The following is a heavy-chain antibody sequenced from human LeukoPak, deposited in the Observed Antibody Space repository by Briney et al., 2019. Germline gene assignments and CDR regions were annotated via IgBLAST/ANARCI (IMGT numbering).Heavy chain of an antibody. J-gene: IGHJ6*03. Sequence: SETLSLTCAVYGVSLRGYYWSWIRQSPKKGLEWIGEISHEGDSIYNPSLKSRLTLSVDMSKNQFSLNLRSVTAADTAVYYCARGRNYVSDYYFDVWGKGTTVIVSS. V-gene: IGHV4-34*01. CDR3: ARGRNYVSDYYFDV. D-gene: IGHD1-7*01. CDR1: GVSLRGYY. CDR2: ISHEGDS.